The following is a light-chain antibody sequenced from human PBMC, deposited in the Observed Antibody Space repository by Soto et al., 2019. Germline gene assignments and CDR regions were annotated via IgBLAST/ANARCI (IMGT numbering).Light chain of an antibody. V-gene: IGLV2-14*03. Sequence: QSALTQPASVSGSPGQSITIPCTGTSSDVGGHNFVSWYQHHPGKAPKLMIYDVTNRPSGVSDRFSGSKSGNTASLTISGLQAEDEAGYFCSSYTSITTFYVFGTGTKLTVL. CDR1: SSDVGGHNF. CDR2: DVT. J-gene: IGLJ1*01. CDR3: SSYTSITTFYV.